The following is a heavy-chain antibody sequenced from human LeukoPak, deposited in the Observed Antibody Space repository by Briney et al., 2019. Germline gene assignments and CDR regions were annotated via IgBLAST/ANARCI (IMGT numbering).Heavy chain of an antibody. CDR1: GFTFSHYW. V-gene: IGHV3-7*01. J-gene: IGHJ3*01. D-gene: IGHD2-8*01. Sequence: GGSLRLSCEASGFTFSHYWMTWYRQAPGKGLEWVANLNQDGSVQAYGDSVRGRFTISRDNAKNSVYIQMSSPRVEDTAMYYCARDHNVADVWGQGTTVTVSS. CDR2: LNQDGSVQ. CDR3: ARDHNVADV.